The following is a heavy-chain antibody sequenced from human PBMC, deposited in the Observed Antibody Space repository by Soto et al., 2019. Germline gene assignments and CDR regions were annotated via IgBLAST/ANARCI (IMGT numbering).Heavy chain of an antibody. Sequence: GGSLRLSCAPSGFSFSDYYMSWIRQAPGNGLEWVSYISSSGSTIYYADSVKGRFTISRDNAKNSLYLQMNSLRAEDTAVYYCARASPRVVHDYWGQGTLVTVSS. V-gene: IGHV3-11*01. CDR2: ISSSGSTI. CDR3: ARASPRVVHDY. J-gene: IGHJ4*02. CDR1: GFSFSDYY. D-gene: IGHD2-15*01.